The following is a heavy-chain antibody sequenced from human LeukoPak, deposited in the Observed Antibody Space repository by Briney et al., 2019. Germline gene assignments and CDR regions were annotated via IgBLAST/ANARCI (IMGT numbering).Heavy chain of an antibody. CDR1: GYTFTGYY. CDR3: ARDYDSSGYPYYYYGVDV. CDR2: INPNSGGT. J-gene: IGHJ6*02. V-gene: IGHV1-2*02. D-gene: IGHD3-22*01. Sequence: ASVKVSCKASGYTFTGYYMHWVRQAPGQGLEWMGWINPNSGGTNYAQKFQGRVTMTRDTSISTAYMELSRLRSDDTAVYYCARDYDSSGYPYYYYGVDVWGQGTTVTVSS.